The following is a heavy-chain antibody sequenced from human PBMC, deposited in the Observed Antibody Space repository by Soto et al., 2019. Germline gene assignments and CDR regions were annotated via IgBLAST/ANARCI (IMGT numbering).Heavy chain of an antibody. CDR1: GYTFSDYF. V-gene: IGHV1-2*02. CDR2: INPKTAAT. J-gene: IGHJ6*02. CDR3: ARIKWGLDYYSGMDV. Sequence: ASVKVSCKTSGYTFSDYFIQWLRQAPGQGLEWVAWINPKTAATNYAKKFQDRVTLTSDTSFSTAYLELTRLRPDDTAIYYCARIKWGLDYYSGMDVWGQGTAVTVSS. D-gene: IGHD1-26*01.